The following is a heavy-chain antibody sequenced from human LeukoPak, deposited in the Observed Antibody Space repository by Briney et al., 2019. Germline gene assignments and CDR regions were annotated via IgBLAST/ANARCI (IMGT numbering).Heavy chain of an antibody. CDR3: AKNYLPDYYGSGSYYNAAMDV. D-gene: IGHD3-10*01. Sequence: PGGSPRLSCAASGSTFSSYGMHWVRRAPGKGLEWVAVISYDGSNKYYADSVKGRFTISRDNSKNTLYLQMNSLRAEDTAVYYCAKNYLPDYYGSGSYYNAAMDVWGQGTTVTVSS. J-gene: IGHJ6*02. V-gene: IGHV3-30*18. CDR1: GSTFSSYG. CDR2: ISYDGSNK.